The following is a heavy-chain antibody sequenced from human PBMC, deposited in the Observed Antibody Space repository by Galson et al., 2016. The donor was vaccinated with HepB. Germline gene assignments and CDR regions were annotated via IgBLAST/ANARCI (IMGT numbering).Heavy chain of an antibody. V-gene: IGHV1-69*11. D-gene: IGHD2/OR15-2a*01. CDR3: SRFGPRAFGMGNLEFYFFFGMDV. CDR1: GDTFSKHG. CDR2: IIPLIGNT. Sequence: SVTVSCKGSGDTFSKHGINWVRRAPGQGLEWMGSIIPLIGNTDYAPKFRGRVTITADASLNTGHMELSGLTFGDTAMYYCSRFGPRAFGMGNLEFYFFFGMDVWGQGTTVTVSS. J-gene: IGHJ6*02.